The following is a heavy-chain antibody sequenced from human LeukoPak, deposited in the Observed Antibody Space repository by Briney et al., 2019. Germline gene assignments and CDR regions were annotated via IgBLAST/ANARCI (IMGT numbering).Heavy chain of an antibody. D-gene: IGHD4-17*01. CDR3: ARVFGDYYAFDI. J-gene: IGHJ3*02. V-gene: IGHV1-46*01. Sequence: ASVKVSCKASGYTFTSYYMHWVRQAPGQGLEWTGIINPSGGSTSYAQKFQGRVTMTRDTSTSTVYMELSSLRSEDTAVYYCARVFGDYYAFDIWGQGTMVTVSS. CDR1: GYTFTSYY. CDR2: INPSGGST.